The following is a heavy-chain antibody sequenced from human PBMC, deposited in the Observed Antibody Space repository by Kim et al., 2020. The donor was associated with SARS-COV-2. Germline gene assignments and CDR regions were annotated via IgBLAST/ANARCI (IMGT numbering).Heavy chain of an antibody. J-gene: IGHJ4*02. D-gene: IGHD3-16*01. V-gene: IGHV3-48*03. Sequence: YYADSVKGRFTSSRDNAKNSLYLQMNSLRAEDTAVYYCARAPGHGYDFDYWGQGTLVTVSS. CDR3: ARAPGHGYDFDY.